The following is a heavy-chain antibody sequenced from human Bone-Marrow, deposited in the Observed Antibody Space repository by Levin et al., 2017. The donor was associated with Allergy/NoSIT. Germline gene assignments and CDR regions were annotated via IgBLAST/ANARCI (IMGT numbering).Heavy chain of an antibody. CDR3: ARLGDFVDYQYIGY. CDR2: ISYDGGKE. Sequence: GGSLRLSCAASGFTSNYGMHWVRQAPGKGLEWVAAISYDGGKEYYADPVRGRFTISRDNSKNTLYLQINSLRAEDSAVYYCARLGDFVDYQYIGYWGQQTLVTVSS. CDR1: GFTSNYG. J-gene: IGHJ4*02. D-gene: IGHD4-17*01. V-gene: IGHV3-30*03.